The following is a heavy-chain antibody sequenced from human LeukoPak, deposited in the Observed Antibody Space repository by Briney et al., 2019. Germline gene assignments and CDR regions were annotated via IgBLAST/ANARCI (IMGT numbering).Heavy chain of an antibody. D-gene: IGHD2-15*01. V-gene: IGHV3-21*01. Sequence: GGSLRLSCAASGFTLSSHNMNWVRQAPGKGLEWVSSISSSSSYIYYADSVKGRFTISRDNAKNSLYLQMNSLRAEDTAVYYCAREPRGYCSGGSCYPAFDYWGQGTLVTVSS. CDR1: GFTLSSHN. CDR2: ISSSSSYI. J-gene: IGHJ4*02. CDR3: AREPRGYCSGGSCYPAFDY.